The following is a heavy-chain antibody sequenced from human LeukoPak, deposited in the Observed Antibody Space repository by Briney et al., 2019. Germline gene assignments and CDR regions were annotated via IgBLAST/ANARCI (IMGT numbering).Heavy chain of an antibody. Sequence: SETLSLTCTVSGGSISSSSYYWGWIRQPPGKGLEWIGSIYYSGSTYYNPSLTSRVTISVDTSKNQFSLKLSSVTAADTAVYYCARHEIIAARPGYFDLWGRGTLVTASS. CDR3: ARHEIIAARPGYFDL. J-gene: IGHJ2*01. V-gene: IGHV4-39*01. CDR1: GGSISSSSYY. D-gene: IGHD6-6*01. CDR2: IYYSGST.